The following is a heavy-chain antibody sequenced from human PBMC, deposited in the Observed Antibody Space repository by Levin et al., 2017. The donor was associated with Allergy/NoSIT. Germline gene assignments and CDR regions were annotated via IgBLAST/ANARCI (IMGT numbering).Heavy chain of an antibody. J-gene: IGHJ4*02. D-gene: IGHD2-15*01. Sequence: GGSLRLSCTGSGFTFHDYALSWFRQVPGKGLEWLGFIRSQGFGGTTEYAASVKGRFTISRDDSESIVHLQLNSLKVEDAGLYYCTRGWGCSGGSCTLWHELWGQGTLVTVSS. V-gene: IGHV3-49*03. CDR1: GFTFHDYA. CDR3: TRGWGCSGGSCTLWHEL. CDR2: IRSQGFGGTT.